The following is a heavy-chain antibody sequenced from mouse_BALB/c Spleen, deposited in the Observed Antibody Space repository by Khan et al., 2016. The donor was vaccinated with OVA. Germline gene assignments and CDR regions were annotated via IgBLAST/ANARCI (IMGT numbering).Heavy chain of an antibody. Sequence: QIQLVQSGPELKKPGETVKISCKASGYTFTDYSMHWVKQAPGKGLKWMGWINTETGEPTYADDFKGRFAFSLETSASTAYLQINHLKNEDTATYVFARNYYGNYGAMDYWGQGTSVTVSS. CDR3: ARNYYGNYGAMDY. CDR1: GYTFTDYS. V-gene: IGHV9-2-1*01. CDR2: INTETGEP. J-gene: IGHJ4*01. D-gene: IGHD2-1*01.